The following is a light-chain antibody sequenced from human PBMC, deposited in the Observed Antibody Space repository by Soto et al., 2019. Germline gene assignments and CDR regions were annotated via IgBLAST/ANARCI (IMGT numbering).Light chain of an antibody. J-gene: IGLJ1*01. CDR3: GSYRNSNIFV. CDR2: DVT. V-gene: IGLV2-14*03. CDR1: SSDIGFYNY. Sequence: QSVLTQPASLSGSPGQSITISCAGTSSDIGFYNYVSWYQQHPGQAPKLIIYDVTHRPTGVSDRFSGSKSGSAAALTISGLQPADEADYYCGSYRNSNIFVFGTGTKVT.